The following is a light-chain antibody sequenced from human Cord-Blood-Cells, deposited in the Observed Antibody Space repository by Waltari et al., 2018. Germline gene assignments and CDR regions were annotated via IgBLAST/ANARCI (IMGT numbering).Light chain of an antibody. Sequence: EIVLTQSPATLFLSPGERATLPCRASQSVSNCLAYYQQKPGQAPRLLIYDASNSATVLPTRCSGSASATDFTLTISSLEPEDLAFYYCQQRSNWLTFGGGTKVEIK. CDR2: DAS. CDR3: QQRSNWLT. CDR1: QSVSNC. J-gene: IGKJ4*01. V-gene: IGKV3-11*01.